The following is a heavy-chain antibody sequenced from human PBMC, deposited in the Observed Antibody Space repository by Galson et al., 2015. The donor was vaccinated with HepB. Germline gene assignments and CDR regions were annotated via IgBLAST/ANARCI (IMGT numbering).Heavy chain of an antibody. Sequence: SVKVSCKASGGTFSSYAISWVRQAPGQGFEWMGGIIPIFGTANYAQKFQGRVTITADESTSTAYMELSSLRSEDTAVYYCARPYYYDSSGYSPNAFDIWGQGTMVTVSS. CDR2: IIPIFGTA. D-gene: IGHD3-22*01. CDR3: ARPYYYDSSGYSPNAFDI. V-gene: IGHV1-69*13. CDR1: GGTFSSYA. J-gene: IGHJ3*02.